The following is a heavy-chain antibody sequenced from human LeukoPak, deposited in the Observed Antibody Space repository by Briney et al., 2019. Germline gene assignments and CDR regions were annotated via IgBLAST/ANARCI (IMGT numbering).Heavy chain of an antibody. CDR1: GLVSRDYW. J-gene: IGHJ4*02. V-gene: IGHV3-7*01. D-gene: IGHD3-10*01. CDR3: LSGSGH. CDR2: INEDGSQK. Sequence: GRTPSLSRAAAGLVSRDYWMGSVREAPGNGLEWVANINEDGSQKSYVDSVKGRIIISRDNAKNSLALQMNILRAEDTAVFYCLSGSGHCGQGTLVTVSS.